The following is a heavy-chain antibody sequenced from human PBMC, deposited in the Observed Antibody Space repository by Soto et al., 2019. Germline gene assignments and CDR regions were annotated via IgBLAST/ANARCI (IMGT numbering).Heavy chain of an antibody. CDR3: TTYGVGMYV. V-gene: IGHV1-8*01. CDR2: MNPNSGNT. D-gene: IGHD4-17*01. J-gene: IGHJ6*02. CDR1: GYTFTSYD. Sequence: QVQLVQSGAEVKKPGASVKVSCKASGYTFTSYDINWVRQAAGQGREWMGWMNPNSGNTGHAQKCQGRVTRTRNTSISTAYMELSSLRSEDTAVYYCTTYGVGMYVWGQGTTVTVSS.